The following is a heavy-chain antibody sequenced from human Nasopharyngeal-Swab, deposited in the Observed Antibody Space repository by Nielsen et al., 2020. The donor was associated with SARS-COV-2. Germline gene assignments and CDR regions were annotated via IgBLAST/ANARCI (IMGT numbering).Heavy chain of an antibody. D-gene: IGHD2-2*01. Sequence: GESLKISCAASGFIFSNYAMQRVRQAPGKGLEWVAFLRYDGSNKRYADSVKGRFTISRDNSKNALYLEMNSLRAEDTAVYYCAKEECTGISCIRGFDYWGQGTLVTVSS. V-gene: IGHV3-30*02. CDR1: GFIFSNYA. CDR2: LRYDGSNK. J-gene: IGHJ4*02. CDR3: AKEECTGISCIRGFDY.